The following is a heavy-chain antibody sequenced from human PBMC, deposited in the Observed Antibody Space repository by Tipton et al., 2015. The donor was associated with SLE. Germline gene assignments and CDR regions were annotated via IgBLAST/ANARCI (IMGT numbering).Heavy chain of an antibody. CDR2: IYYSGST. J-gene: IGHJ4*02. CDR3: ARGYYDFWSGYNVDY. Sequence: TLSLTCTVSGGSINSSRYFWGWIRRPPGKGLEWLGSIYYSGSTYYNPSLKSRVTISVDTSKNQFSLKLSSVTAADTAVYYCARGYYDFWSGYNVDYWGQGTLVTVSS. V-gene: IGHV4-39*07. D-gene: IGHD3-3*01. CDR1: GGSINSSRYF.